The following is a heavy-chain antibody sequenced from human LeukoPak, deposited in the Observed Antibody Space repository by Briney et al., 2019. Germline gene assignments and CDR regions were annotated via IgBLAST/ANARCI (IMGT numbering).Heavy chain of an antibody. J-gene: IGHJ4*02. CDR1: GFTFSSYA. CDR3: AKDLVEASMIVVAIRAIDY. V-gene: IGHV3-23*01. D-gene: IGHD3-22*01. CDR2: ISGSGGST. Sequence: GGSLRLSCAASGFTFSSYAMSWVRQAPGKGLEWVSAISGSGGSTYYADSVKGRFTISRDNSKNTLYLQMNSLRAEDTAVYYCAKDLVEASMIVVAIRAIDYWGQGTLVTVSS.